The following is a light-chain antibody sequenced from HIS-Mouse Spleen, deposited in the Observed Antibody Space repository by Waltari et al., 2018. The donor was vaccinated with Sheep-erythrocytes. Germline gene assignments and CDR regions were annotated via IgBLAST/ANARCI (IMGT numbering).Light chain of an antibody. CDR1: SSDVGSSNL. CDR2: EGR. Sequence: QSALTQPASVSGSPGQSITISCTGTSSDVGSSNLVSWYQQHPGKAPKLMIYEGRKRPSGVSNRFSGSKSGNTASLTISGLQAEDEADYYCCSYAGSSTLVFGGGTKLTVL. V-gene: IGLV2-23*01. J-gene: IGLJ2*01. CDR3: CSYAGSSTLV.